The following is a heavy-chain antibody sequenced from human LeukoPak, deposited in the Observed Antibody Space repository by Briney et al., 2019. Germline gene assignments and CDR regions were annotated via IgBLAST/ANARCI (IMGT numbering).Heavy chain of an antibody. CDR1: GYSFTSHY. CDR3: ARDTSEGDYAWWFDP. Sequence: ASVKVSCKASGYSFTSHYMHWVRQAPGQGLEWMGLINPRGTATRYAESFQGRLTLTRDLSTSTDYMELSSLRSDDTAVYFCARDTSEGDYAWWFDPWGQGTLVTVSS. CDR2: INPRGTAT. D-gene: IGHD3-16*01. V-gene: IGHV1-46*01. J-gene: IGHJ5*02.